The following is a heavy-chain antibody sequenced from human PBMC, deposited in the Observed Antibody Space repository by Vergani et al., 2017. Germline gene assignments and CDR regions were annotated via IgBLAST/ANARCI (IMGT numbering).Heavy chain of an antibody. Sequence: QVPLVESGGGVVQPGRSLRLSCAASGFTFSSYAMHWVRQAPGKGLVWVAVISYDGSNKYYADSVTGRFTISRDNSKDTLYLQMNSLRAEDTAVYYCARERLPYDFWSGYDINDAFDIWGQGTMVTVSS. J-gene: IGHJ3*02. CDR2: ISYDGSNK. D-gene: IGHD3-3*01. V-gene: IGHV3-30-3*01. CDR3: ARERLPYDFWSGYDINDAFDI. CDR1: GFTFSSYA.